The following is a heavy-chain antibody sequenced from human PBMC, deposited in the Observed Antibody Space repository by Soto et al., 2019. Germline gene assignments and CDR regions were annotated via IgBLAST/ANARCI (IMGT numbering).Heavy chain of an antibody. D-gene: IGHD6-13*01. CDR3: ARDGVGYSSSWCSMYSYYGMDV. V-gene: IGHV4-59*01. CDR1: GGSISSYY. Sequence: QVQLQESGPGLVKPSETLSLTCTVSGGSISSYYWSWIRQPPGKGLEWIGYIYYSGSTNYNPSLKSRVTISVDTSKNQFSLKLSSVTAADTAVYYCARDGVGYSSSWCSMYSYYGMDVWGQGTTVTVSS. CDR2: IYYSGST. J-gene: IGHJ6*02.